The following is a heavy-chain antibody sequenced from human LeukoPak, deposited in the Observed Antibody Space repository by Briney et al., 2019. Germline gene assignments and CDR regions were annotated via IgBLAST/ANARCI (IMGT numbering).Heavy chain of an antibody. CDR3: ARDSAGNDY. V-gene: IGHV3-7*01. J-gene: IGHJ4*02. D-gene: IGHD6-13*01. CDR2: IKQDGSEK. Sequence: GGPLRLSCAASGFPFSTYWMSWVRQAPGKGLEWVANIKQDGSEKYYIDSVKGRFTISRDNAKNSLYLQMNSLRAEDTAMYYCARDSAGNDYWGQGTLVTVSS. CDR1: GFPFSTYW.